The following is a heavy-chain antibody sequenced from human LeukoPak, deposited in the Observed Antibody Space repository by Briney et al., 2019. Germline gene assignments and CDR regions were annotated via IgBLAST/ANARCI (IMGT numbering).Heavy chain of an antibody. Sequence: SGGSLRLSCAASGFTFSSYGMHWVRQGPGKGLEWVAVILFDGRNEYYADSVKGRFTISRDNSKNTLYLQINSLKLEDTAVYHWGKEIGGGGGFDYWGQGTLVTVSS. CDR1: GFTFSSYG. CDR3: GKEIGGGGGFDY. V-gene: IGHV3-30*18. J-gene: IGHJ4*02. CDR2: ILFDGRNE. D-gene: IGHD3-16*01.